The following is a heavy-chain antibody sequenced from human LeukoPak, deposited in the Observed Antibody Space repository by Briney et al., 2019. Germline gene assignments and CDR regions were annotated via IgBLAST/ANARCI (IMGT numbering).Heavy chain of an antibody. CDR3: ARASSSSSREAFDI. CDR1: GGSISSYY. V-gene: IGHV4-4*07. CDR2: IYTSGST. D-gene: IGHD6-6*01. Sequence: PSETLALTCTVSGGSISSYYWSWIRQPAGKGLEWIGRIYTSGSTNYNPSLKSRVTMSVDTSKNQFSLKLSSVTAADTAVYYCARASSSSSREAFDIWGQGTMVTVSS. J-gene: IGHJ3*02.